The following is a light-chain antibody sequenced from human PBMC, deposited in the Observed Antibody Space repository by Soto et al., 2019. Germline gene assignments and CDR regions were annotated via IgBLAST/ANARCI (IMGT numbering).Light chain of an antibody. CDR2: DAS. CDR3: QQFSSYPLT. J-gene: IGKJ4*01. CDR1: QTVRNNY. Sequence: VVALTRWALRWSGEESTTRSCRDSQTVRNNYLAWYQQKPGQAPRLLIYDASSRATGIPDRFSGGGSGTDFTLACSILEPEDFAVYYCQQFSSYPLTFGGGTKVDIK. V-gene: IGKV3-20*01.